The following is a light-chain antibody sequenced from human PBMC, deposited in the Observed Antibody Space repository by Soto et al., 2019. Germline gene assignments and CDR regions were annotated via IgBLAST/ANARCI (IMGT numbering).Light chain of an antibody. CDR1: SSNIGAGYD. CDR3: QSYDSSLSGSKV. J-gene: IGLJ2*01. V-gene: IGLV1-40*01. Sequence: QSVLTQPPSVSGAPGQRVTISCTGSSSNIGAGYDVHWYQQLPGTAPKLLIYDNTNRTSGVPDRFSGSKSATSASLAITGLQAEDEGDYYCQSYDSSLSGSKVFGGGTKLTVL. CDR2: DNT.